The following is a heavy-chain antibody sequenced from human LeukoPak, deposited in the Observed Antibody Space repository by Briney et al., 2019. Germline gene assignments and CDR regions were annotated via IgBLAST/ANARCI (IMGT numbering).Heavy chain of an antibody. J-gene: IGHJ4*02. CDR1: GGSFSGYY. CDR2: INHSEST. CDR3: ARGRGSSSWYGAYYFDY. V-gene: IGHV4-34*01. Sequence: SETLSLTCAVYGGSFSGYYWSWIRQPPGKGLEWIGEINHSESTNYNPSLKSRVTISVDTSKNQFSLKLSSVTAADTAVYYCARGRGSSSWYGAYYFDYWGQGALVTVSS. D-gene: IGHD6-13*01.